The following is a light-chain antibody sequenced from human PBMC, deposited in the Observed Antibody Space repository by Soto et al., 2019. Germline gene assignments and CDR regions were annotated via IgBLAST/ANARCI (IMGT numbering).Light chain of an antibody. V-gene: IGKV3-15*01. J-gene: IGKJ1*01. Sequence: EFVLTQSPGTLSLSPGERATLSCRASQSISRSLAWYQQKPGQAPRLLIYGASTRATGIPARFSGSGSGTEFTLTISSLQSEDFAVYYCQQYNNWPLWTFGQGTKVDI. CDR3: QQYNNWPLWT. CDR1: QSISRS. CDR2: GAS.